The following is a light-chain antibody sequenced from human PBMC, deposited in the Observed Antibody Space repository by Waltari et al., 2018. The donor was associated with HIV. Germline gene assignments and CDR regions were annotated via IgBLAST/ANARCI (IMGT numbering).Light chain of an antibody. J-gene: IGLJ3*02. Sequence: QSALTQPPSASGSPGQSVTISCTGTSGAVGGYNYFSWYQHYPGKAPKPFIYEVTRRPSGVPNRFSGSKSGNTASLTVSGLQAEDEADYYCSSYAGRNTYVMFGGGTKLTVL. V-gene: IGLV2-8*01. CDR3: SSYAGRNTYVM. CDR2: EVT. CDR1: SGAVGGYNY.